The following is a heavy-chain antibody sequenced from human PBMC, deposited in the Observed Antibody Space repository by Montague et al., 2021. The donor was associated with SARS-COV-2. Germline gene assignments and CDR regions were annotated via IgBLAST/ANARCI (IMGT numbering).Heavy chain of an antibody. V-gene: IGHV3-30*04. Sequence: SLRLSCAASGFIFSNFAFHWVRQAPGKGLEWVAIITYDGIDKFYADSVKGRFTISRDNSKNTLYLRLNSLTPEDTAVYYCARVRVPPDYGEAFGLWGQGTVVTVSS. J-gene: IGHJ3*01. D-gene: IGHD4/OR15-4a*01. CDR1: GFIFSNFA. CDR3: ARVRVPPDYGEAFGL. CDR2: ITYDGIDK.